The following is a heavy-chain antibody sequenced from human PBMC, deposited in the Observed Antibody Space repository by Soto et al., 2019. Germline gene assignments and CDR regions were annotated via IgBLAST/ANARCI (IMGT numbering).Heavy chain of an antibody. D-gene: IGHD1-1*01. J-gene: IGHJ4*02. CDR1: GGTFSSYT. Sequence: QVQLVQSGAEVKKPGPSVKVSCKASGGTFSSYTITWVRQAPGQGLEWLGRIIPIFGVTNYAQKFQDRVTITADRSTTTAYMELSRLRSEDTAVYYCVRDWESTTQTWGFGDSWCQGTLVTVSS. V-gene: IGHV1-69*08. CDR3: VRDWESTTQTWGFGDS. CDR2: IIPIFGVT.